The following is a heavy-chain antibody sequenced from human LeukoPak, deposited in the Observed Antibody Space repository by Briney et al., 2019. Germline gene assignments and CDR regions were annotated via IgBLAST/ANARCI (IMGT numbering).Heavy chain of an antibody. V-gene: IGHV3-53*01. CDR2: IYSGGST. Sequence: HAGGSLRLSCAASGFTVSSNYMSWVRQAPGKGLEWDSVIYSGGSTYYADSVKGRFSISRDNSKNTLYLQMNSLRAEDTAVYYCARAAGTLGWFDPWGQGTLVTVSS. CDR3: ARAAGTLGWFDP. J-gene: IGHJ5*02. D-gene: IGHD6-13*01. CDR1: GFTVSSNY.